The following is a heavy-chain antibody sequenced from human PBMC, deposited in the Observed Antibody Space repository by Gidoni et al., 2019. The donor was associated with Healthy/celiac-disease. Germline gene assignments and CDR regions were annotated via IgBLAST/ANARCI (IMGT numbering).Heavy chain of an antibody. CDR2: IGTAGDT. CDR3: ARGPFRYYDFWSGPRRNYFDY. Sequence: EVQLVESGGGLVQPGGSLRLSCAVSGFTFSSYDMPWVRQATGKGLEWVSAIGTAGDTYYPGSVKGRFTISRENAKNSLYLQMNSLRAGDTAVYYCARGPFRYYDFWSGPRRNYFDYWGQGTLVTVSS. V-gene: IGHV3-13*01. D-gene: IGHD3-3*01. CDR1: GFTFSSYD. J-gene: IGHJ4*02.